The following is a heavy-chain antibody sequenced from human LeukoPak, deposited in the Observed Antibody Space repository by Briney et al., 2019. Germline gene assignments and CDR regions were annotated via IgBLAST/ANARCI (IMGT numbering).Heavy chain of an antibody. V-gene: IGHV3-21*01. D-gene: IGHD2-2*01. Sequence: PGGSLRLSCPASGFTFRSYSMNWVRQAPGKGLEWVSSISSSSSYIYYADSVKGRFTISRDNAKNSLYLQMNSLRAEDTAVYYCARDLVYCSSTSCYLDYWGQGTLVTVSS. CDR3: ARDLVYCSSTSCYLDY. J-gene: IGHJ4*02. CDR2: ISSSSSYI. CDR1: GFTFRSYS.